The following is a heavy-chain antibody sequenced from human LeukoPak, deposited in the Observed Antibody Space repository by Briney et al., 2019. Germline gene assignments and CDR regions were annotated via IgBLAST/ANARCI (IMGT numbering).Heavy chain of an antibody. Sequence: GASVKVSCKASGYTFTGYYMHWVRQAPGQGLEWMGWINPNSGCTNYAQKFQGRVTMTRDTSISTAYMELSRLRSDETAVYYCARSARGLPTVVTHRWLDPWGQGTLVTVSS. D-gene: IGHD4-23*01. CDR2: INPNSGCT. CDR1: GYTFTGYY. V-gene: IGHV1-2*02. CDR3: ARSARGLPTVVTHRWLDP. J-gene: IGHJ5*02.